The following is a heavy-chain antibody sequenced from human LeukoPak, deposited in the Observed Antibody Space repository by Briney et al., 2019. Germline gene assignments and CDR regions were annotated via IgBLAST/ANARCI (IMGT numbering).Heavy chain of an antibody. CDR2: INTGNDNT. CDR3: ARVGYSGYDSRPVFNY. Sequence: ASVKVSCKASGYTFTNYALHWVRQAPGQRLEWMGWINTGNDNTKYSQKFQGRVTITRATSASTAYMELSSLRSEDTAVYYCARVGYSGYDSRPVFNYWGQGTLVTVSS. V-gene: IGHV1-3*04. D-gene: IGHD5-12*01. J-gene: IGHJ4*02. CDR1: GYTFTNYA.